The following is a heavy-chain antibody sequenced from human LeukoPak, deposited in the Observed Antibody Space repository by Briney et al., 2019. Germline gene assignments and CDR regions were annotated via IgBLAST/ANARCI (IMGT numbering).Heavy chain of an antibody. D-gene: IGHD2-2*01. J-gene: IGHJ1*01. V-gene: IGHV3-23*01. CDR3: ANAVVPAAINEYFQH. CDR1: GFTFSSYA. Sequence: GGSLRLSCAASGFTFSSYAMSWVRQAPGKGLEWVSAISGSGGSTYYADSVKGRFTISRDNSKNTLYLQMNSLRAEDTAVYYCANAVVPAAINEYFQHWGQGTLVTVSS. CDR2: ISGSGGST.